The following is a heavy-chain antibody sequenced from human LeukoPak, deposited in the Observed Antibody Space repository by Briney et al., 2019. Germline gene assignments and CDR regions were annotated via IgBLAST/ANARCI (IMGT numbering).Heavy chain of an antibody. CDR2: IYPGDSDT. V-gene: IGHV5-51*01. D-gene: IGHD1-7*01. J-gene: IGHJ6*02. CDR1: GYSFTNYW. Sequence: GESLKISCKGSGYSFTNYWIGWVRQMPGKGLEWMGSIYPGDSDTRYSPSCQGQVTILADKSISTAYLQWSSLKASDTAMYYCARYNWNYPYYYGMDVWGQGTTVTVSS. CDR3: ARYNWNYPYYYGMDV.